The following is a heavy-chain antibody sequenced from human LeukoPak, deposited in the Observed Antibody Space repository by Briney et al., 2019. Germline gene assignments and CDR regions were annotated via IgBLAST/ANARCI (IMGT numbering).Heavy chain of an antibody. Sequence: GASVKVSCKASGYTFTSYGISWVRQAPGQGLEWMGWISAYNGNTNYAQKLQGRVTMTTDTSTSTACMELRSLRSDDTAVYYCTREYYYDSSGYPDYWGQGTLVTVSS. V-gene: IGHV1-18*01. CDR1: GYTFTSYG. D-gene: IGHD3-22*01. J-gene: IGHJ4*02. CDR3: TREYYYDSSGYPDY. CDR2: ISAYNGNT.